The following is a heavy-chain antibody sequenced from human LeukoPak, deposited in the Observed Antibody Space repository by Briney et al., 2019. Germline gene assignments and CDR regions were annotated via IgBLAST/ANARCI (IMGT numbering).Heavy chain of an antibody. D-gene: IGHD3-10*01. Sequence: SETLSLTCTVSGGSISSYYWSWIRQPPGKGLEWIGYIYYSGSTNYNPSLKSRVTISVDTSKNQFSLKLSSVTAADTAVYYCARGAITMVRGASLGWFDPWGQGTLVTVSS. CDR2: IYYSGST. J-gene: IGHJ5*02. V-gene: IGHV4-59*08. CDR3: ARGAITMVRGASLGWFDP. CDR1: GGSISSYY.